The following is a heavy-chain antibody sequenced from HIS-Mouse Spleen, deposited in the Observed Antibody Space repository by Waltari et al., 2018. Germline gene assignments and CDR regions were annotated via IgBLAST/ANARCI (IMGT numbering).Heavy chain of an antibody. Sequence: QVQLQQWGAGLLKPSETLSLTCAVYGGSSSGYYWSWRRQPPGKGLEWSGESNHSGSTNYNPSLNTRVTISVNTSKNQFSLKLSSVTAADTAVYYCARGRFHSWNDAFDIWGQGTMVTVSS. V-gene: IGHV4-34*01. CDR1: GGSSSGYY. CDR2: SNHSGST. J-gene: IGHJ3*02. D-gene: IGHD1-1*01. CDR3: ARGRFHSWNDAFDI.